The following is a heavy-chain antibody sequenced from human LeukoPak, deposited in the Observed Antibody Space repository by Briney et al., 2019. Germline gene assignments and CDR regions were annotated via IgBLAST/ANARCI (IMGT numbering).Heavy chain of an antibody. J-gene: IGHJ4*02. V-gene: IGHV1-18*01. CDR2: ISAYNGNT. CDR3: ARDFSSGWDLFDY. D-gene: IGHD1-26*01. CDR1: GYTFISYG. Sequence: ASVKVSCKASGYTFISYGISWVRQAPGQGLEWMGWISAYNGNTNYAQKLQGRVTMTRDTSTSTAYMELRSLRSDDPAVYYCARDFSSGWDLFDYWGQGTLVTVSS.